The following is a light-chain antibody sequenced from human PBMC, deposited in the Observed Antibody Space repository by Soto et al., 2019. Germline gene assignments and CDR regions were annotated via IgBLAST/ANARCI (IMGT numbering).Light chain of an antibody. CDR2: TTS. J-gene: IGKJ1*01. CDR1: ESLVYSDGNAY. CDR3: MQGKNWPST. V-gene: IGKV2-30*01. Sequence: DAVMTQSPLSLPVTLGQPASISCNSSESLVYSDGNAYLNWFQQRPGQSPRRLIYTTSNRDSGVPARFSVSGSGSDFTLKISTVEAEDVGLDDYMQGKNWPSTFGRGTKVEIK.